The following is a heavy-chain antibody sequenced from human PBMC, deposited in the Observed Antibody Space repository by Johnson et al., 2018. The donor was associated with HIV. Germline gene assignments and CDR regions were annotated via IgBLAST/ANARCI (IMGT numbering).Heavy chain of an antibody. Sequence: EVQLVESGGGFVKPGGSLRLSCAASGFTFSNAWMSWVRQAPGKGLEWVCRIKSKTDGGTTDYAAPVKGRFTISRDDSKNTLYLQMNSLKTEDTAVYYCTTDLGYYDSSGDAFDIWGQGTMVTVSS. D-gene: IGHD3-22*01. V-gene: IGHV3-15*01. CDR3: TTDLGYYDSSGDAFDI. CDR1: GFTFSNAW. CDR2: IKSKTDGGTT. J-gene: IGHJ3*02.